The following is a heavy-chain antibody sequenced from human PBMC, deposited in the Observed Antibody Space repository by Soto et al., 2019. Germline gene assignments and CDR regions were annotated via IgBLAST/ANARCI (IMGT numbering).Heavy chain of an antibody. V-gene: IGHV3-64D*06. CDR2: ISTNGGST. CDR1: GFTFSIYA. Sequence: GSLRLSCSASGFTFSIYAMHWVRQAPGKGLEYVSSISTNGGSTDYADSVKGRFTISRDNSKNTVYLQMSSLRVEDTAVYYCVKGEYYYDSSGYYPFDYWGQGTLVTVSS. D-gene: IGHD3-22*01. CDR3: VKGEYYYDSSGYYPFDY. J-gene: IGHJ4*02.